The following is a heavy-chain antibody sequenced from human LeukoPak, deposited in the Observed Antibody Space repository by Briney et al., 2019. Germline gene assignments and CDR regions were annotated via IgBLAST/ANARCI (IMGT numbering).Heavy chain of an antibody. V-gene: IGHV3-9*01. CDR3: AKSGTYSSSSGYIDS. CDR1: RFTFDGYA. J-gene: IGHJ4*02. Sequence: PGGPLRLSCAASRFTFDGYAMHWVRQAPGKGLEWVSSISWNSGSTDYAASVKGRFTISRDNAKKSLHLQMNSLRAEDTALYYCAKSGTYSSSSGYIDSWGQGALVTVSS. CDR2: ISWNSGST. D-gene: IGHD6-6*01.